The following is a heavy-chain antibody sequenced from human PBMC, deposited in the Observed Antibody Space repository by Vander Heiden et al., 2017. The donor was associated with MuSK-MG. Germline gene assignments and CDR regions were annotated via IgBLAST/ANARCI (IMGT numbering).Heavy chain of an antibody. J-gene: IGHJ4*02. CDR3: TTDWWCGEFYAFDY. Sequence: EVQLVESGGGLVKPGGSLRLPGAASGFTFSNAWMSWVRQAPGKGLEWVGRIKSKTDGGTTDYAAPVKGRFTISRDDSKNTLYLQMKRMKTEDTAVYYFTTDWWCGEFYAFDYWGQGTLVTVSS. CDR1: GFTFSNAW. V-gene: IGHV3-15*01. D-gene: IGHD3-10*01. CDR2: IKSKTDGGTT.